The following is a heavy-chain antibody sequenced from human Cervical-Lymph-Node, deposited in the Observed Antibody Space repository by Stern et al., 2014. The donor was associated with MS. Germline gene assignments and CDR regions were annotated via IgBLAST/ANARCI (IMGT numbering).Heavy chain of an antibody. D-gene: IGHD3-22*01. CDR3: ARSFRRYYDSSGYPDALDM. Sequence: VQLVQSGAEVKKPGSSVKVSCKASGDTFINHAFTWVRQAPGQGLEWMGGIIPMYDAAQYAQKFPGRVTITADASTTTVYMELSSLRSEDTAMFYCARSFRRYYDSSGYPDALDMWGQGTMVTVSS. CDR2: IIPMYDAA. CDR1: GDTFINHA. V-gene: IGHV1-69*01. J-gene: IGHJ3*02.